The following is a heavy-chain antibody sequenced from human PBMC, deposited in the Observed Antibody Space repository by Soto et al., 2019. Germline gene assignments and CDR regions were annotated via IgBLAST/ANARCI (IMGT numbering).Heavy chain of an antibody. CDR1: GGTFSSYA. CDR2: IIPIFGTA. J-gene: IGHJ4*02. CDR3: ASPPGGPYGSGGSCYSGPAFDY. D-gene: IGHD2-15*01. V-gene: IGHV1-69*12. Sequence: QVQLVQSGAEVKKPGSSVKVSCKASGGTFSSYAISWVRQAPGQGLEWMGGIIPIFGTANYAQKFQGRVTITADESTSTAYMELSSLRSEDTAVYYCASPPGGPYGSGGSCYSGPAFDYWGQGTLVTVSS.